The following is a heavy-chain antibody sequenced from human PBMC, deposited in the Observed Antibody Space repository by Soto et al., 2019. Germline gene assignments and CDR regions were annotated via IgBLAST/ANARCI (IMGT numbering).Heavy chain of an antibody. CDR3: TRDASRDSSARGWFDP. V-gene: IGHV3-21*01. D-gene: IGHD6-13*01. J-gene: IGHJ5*02. Sequence: GGSLRLSCAASGFTFRSFTMNWVRHAPGKGLEWVSTISSNSAYIYYTDALRGRFTISRDNAKNSLHLQMNSLRAEDTAVYYCTRDASRDSSARGWFDPWGPGTLVTVSS. CDR1: GFTFRSFT. CDR2: ISSNSAYI.